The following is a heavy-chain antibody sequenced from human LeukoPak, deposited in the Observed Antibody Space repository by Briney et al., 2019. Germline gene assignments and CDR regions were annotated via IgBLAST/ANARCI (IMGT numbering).Heavy chain of an antibody. CDR2: IYYSGST. D-gene: IGHD2-15*01. Sequence: PSETLSLTCTVSGGSISSYYWSWIRQPPGKGLEWIGYIYYSGSTNYDPSLKSRVTISVDSSKNQFSLKLSSVTAADAAVYYCARVPGVAATSCYFDYWGQGTLVTVSS. CDR1: GGSISSYY. V-gene: IGHV4-59*01. J-gene: IGHJ4*02. CDR3: ARVPGVAATSCYFDY.